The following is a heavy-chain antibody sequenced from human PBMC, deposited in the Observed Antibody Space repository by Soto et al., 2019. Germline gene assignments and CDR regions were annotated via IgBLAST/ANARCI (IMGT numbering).Heavy chain of an antibody. CDR1: GGSITSYH. J-gene: IGHJ5*02. D-gene: IGHD2-15*01. Sequence: PSETLSLTCVVSGGSITSYHWSWIRQFPGKGLEWIAYTAYTGNTNYNPSLKRRVTISMATPKTQLSLKLPSMPAADTPFYSCARDIHAGFTPYSAPWAQGTLVPVSP. CDR2: TAYTGNT. CDR3: ARDIHAGFTPYSAP. V-gene: IGHV4-59*01.